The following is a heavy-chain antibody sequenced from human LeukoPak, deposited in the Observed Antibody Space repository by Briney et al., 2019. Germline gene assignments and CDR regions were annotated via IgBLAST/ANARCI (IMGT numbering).Heavy chain of an antibody. V-gene: IGHV3-23*01. CDR1: GFTFSSYD. CDR2: ITGSGGGT. CDR3: AKDLNGWNDVGGWFVP. Sequence: PGGSLRLPCAASGFTFSSYDMTWVRQAPGQGLEWVSTITGSGGGTYYAGSVKGRFTISRDNSKNTLYLQMYRLRAEDTAVYYCAKDLNGWNDVGGWFVPWGQGSLVTVSS. J-gene: IGHJ5*02. D-gene: IGHD1-1*01.